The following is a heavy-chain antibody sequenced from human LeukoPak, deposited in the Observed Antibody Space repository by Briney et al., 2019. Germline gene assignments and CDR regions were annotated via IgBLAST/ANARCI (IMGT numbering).Heavy chain of an antibody. CDR3: ANTAVAGNPFDY. V-gene: IGHV3-30*18. Sequence: GGSLRLSCAASGFTFSSYGMHWVRQAPGKGLEWVAVISYDGSNKYYADSVKGRFTISRGNSKNTLYLQMNSLRAEDTAVYYCANTAVAGNPFDYWGQGTLVTVSS. D-gene: IGHD6-19*01. CDR1: GFTFSSYG. CDR2: ISYDGSNK. J-gene: IGHJ4*02.